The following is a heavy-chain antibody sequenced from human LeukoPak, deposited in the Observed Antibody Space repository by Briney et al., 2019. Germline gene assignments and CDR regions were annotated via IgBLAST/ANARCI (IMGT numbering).Heavy chain of an antibody. CDR1: GGSFSAYY. V-gene: IGHV4-34*01. D-gene: IGHD4-17*01. CDR2: INHSGST. J-gene: IGHJ3*01. Sequence: SETLPLTCAVYGGSFSAYYWSWVRQPPGKGLEWIGEINHSGSTNYSPSLKSRVTISADTSKNQFSLKLSSVTAADTALYYCASSSDYGDYDAFDVWGQGTMVTVSS. CDR3: ASSSDYGDYDAFDV.